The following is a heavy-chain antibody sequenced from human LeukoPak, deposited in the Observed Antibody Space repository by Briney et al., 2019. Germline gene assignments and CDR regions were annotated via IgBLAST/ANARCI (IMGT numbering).Heavy chain of an antibody. CDR1: GFTFISEV. Sequence: GGSLRLSCAASGFTFISEVMTWVRQAPGKGLEWVASISGSGNVTYYPDSVKGRFTISRHNFKTTLFLQMNSLRVEDTAIYFCAKGGTFFDFWGQGALVTVSS. V-gene: IGHV3-23*01. CDR2: ISGSGNVT. CDR3: AKGGTFFDF. J-gene: IGHJ4*02. D-gene: IGHD3-3*01.